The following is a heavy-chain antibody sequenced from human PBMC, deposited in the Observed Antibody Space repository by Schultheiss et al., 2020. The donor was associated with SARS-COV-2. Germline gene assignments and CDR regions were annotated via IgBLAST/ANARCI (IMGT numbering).Heavy chain of an antibody. CDR3: AKDGSIVGATNYYYGMDV. J-gene: IGHJ6*02. Sequence: GGSLRLSCAASGFTFDDYAMHWVRQAPGKGLEWVAVISYDGSNKYYADSVKGRFTISRDNSKNTLYLQMNSLRAEDTAVYYCAKDGSIVGATNYYYGMDVWGQGTTVTVSS. D-gene: IGHD1-26*01. CDR2: ISYDGSNK. CDR1: GFTFDDYA. V-gene: IGHV3-30*18.